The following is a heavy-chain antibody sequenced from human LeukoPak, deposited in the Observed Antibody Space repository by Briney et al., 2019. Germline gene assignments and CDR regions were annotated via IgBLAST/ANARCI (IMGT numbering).Heavy chain of an antibody. D-gene: IGHD6-19*01. Sequence: SETLSLTCTVSGGSISSYYWSWIRQPPGKGLEWIGSIYYSGSTNYNPSLKSRVTISVDTSKNQFSLKLSSVTAADTAVYYCARHGPLAVAGTAFDYWGQGTLVTVSS. CDR1: GGSISSYY. V-gene: IGHV4-59*08. CDR2: IYYSGST. CDR3: ARHGPLAVAGTAFDY. J-gene: IGHJ4*02.